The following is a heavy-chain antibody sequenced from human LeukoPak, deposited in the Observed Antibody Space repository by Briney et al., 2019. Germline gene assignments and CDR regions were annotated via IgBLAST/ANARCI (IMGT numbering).Heavy chain of an antibody. V-gene: IGHV3-21*01. CDR3: ARGKTSQNIVTRKTYNWFDP. J-gene: IGHJ5*02. D-gene: IGHD2/OR15-2a*01. Sequence: GGSLRLSCAASGFTFSSYSMNWVRQAPGKGLEWVSSISSSSSTIYYADSVKGRFTISRDNAKNSLYLQMKSLRAEDTAVYYCARGKTSQNIVTRKTYNWFDPWGQGTLVTVSS. CDR1: GFTFSSYS. CDR2: ISSSSSTI.